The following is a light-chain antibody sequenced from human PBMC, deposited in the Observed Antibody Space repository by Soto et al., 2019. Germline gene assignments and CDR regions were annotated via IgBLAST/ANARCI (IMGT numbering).Light chain of an antibody. CDR3: CSDAGSRTPLI. CDR1: SSDVGSYNL. V-gene: IGLV2-23*02. Sequence: QSALTQAASVSGSPGQSITISCTGTSSDVGSYNLVSWYQQHPGKAPKLMIYEVSKRPSGLSNRFSGSKSGNTASLTISGLQAEDEADYYCCSDAGSRTPLIFGTGTKVTVL. CDR2: EVS. J-gene: IGLJ1*01.